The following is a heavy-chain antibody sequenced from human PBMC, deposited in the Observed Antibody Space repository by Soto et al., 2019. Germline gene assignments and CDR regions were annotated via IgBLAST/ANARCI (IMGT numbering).Heavy chain of an antibody. V-gene: IGHV1-18*01. Sequence: QVQLVQSGAEVKKPGASVKVSCKASGYTSTSYGISWVRQAPGQGLEWMGWISAYNGNTNYAQKLQGRVTMTTDTSTSTAYMELRSLRSDDTAVYYCARDYCSGGSCYSRYYYGMDVWGQGTTVTVSS. CDR3: ARDYCSGGSCYSRYYYGMDV. D-gene: IGHD2-15*01. CDR1: GYTSTSYG. J-gene: IGHJ6*02. CDR2: ISAYNGNT.